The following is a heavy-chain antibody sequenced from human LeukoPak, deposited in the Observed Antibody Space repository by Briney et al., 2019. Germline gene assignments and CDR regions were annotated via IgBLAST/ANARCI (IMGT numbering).Heavy chain of an antibody. Sequence: SETVSLTCAVSGDSISSGDYSWIWIRQPPGKGLEWIGYIYHDGSTYYNPSLKSRVTISVDRSKNQFSLVLTSVTAADTAMYYCASQGAYTYGLDYWGQGSLVTVAS. V-gene: IGHV4-30-2*01. D-gene: IGHD5-18*01. CDR2: IYHDGST. CDR3: ASQGAYTYGLDY. CDR1: GDSISSGDYS. J-gene: IGHJ4*02.